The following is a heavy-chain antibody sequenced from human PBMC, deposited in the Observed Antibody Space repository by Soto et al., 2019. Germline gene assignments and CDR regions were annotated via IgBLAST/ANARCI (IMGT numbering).Heavy chain of an antibody. CDR1: GYSFTSYW. J-gene: IGHJ5*02. CDR2: IDPSDSYT. V-gene: IGHV5-10-1*03. D-gene: IGHD3-22*01. Sequence: EVQLVQSGAEVKKPGESLRISCKGSGYSFTSYWISWVRQMPGKGLEWMGRIDPSDSYTNYSPSFQGHVTISADKSISTAYLQWSSLKASDTAMYYCAITYYYDSSGYYWDWFDPWGQGTLVTVSS. CDR3: AITYYYDSSGYYWDWFDP.